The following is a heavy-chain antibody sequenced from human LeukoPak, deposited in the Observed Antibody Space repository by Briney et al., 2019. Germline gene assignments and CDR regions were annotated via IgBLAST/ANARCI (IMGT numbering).Heavy chain of an antibody. D-gene: IGHD2-2*01. V-gene: IGHV4-59*12. CDR2: IYYSGST. CDR1: GGSISSYY. Sequence: PSETLSLTCTVSGGSISSYYWSWIRQPPGKGLEWIGYIYYSGSTNYNPSLKSRVTISVDTSKNQFSLKLSSVTAADTAVYYCARDRQDCSSTSCNYYYYYMDVWGKGTPVTVSS. J-gene: IGHJ6*03. CDR3: ARDRQDCSSTSCNYYYYYMDV.